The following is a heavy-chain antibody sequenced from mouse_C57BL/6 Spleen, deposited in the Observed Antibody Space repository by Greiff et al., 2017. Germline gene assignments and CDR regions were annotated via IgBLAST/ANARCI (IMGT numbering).Heavy chain of an antibody. J-gene: IGHJ4*01. V-gene: IGHV5-16*01. CDR1: GFTFSDYY. CDR2: INYDGSST. CDR3: AREDYYGSSPYAMDY. D-gene: IGHD1-1*01. Sequence: EVMLVEPEGGLVQPGSSMKLSCTASGFTFSDYYMAWVRQVPEKGLEWVANINYDGSSTYYLDSLESRYIISRDKAKNILYLQMSSLKSEDTATYYCAREDYYGSSPYAMDYWGQGTSVTVSS.